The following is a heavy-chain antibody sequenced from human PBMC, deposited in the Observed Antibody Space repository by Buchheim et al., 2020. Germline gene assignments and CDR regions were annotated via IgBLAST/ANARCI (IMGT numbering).Heavy chain of an antibody. CDR2: ISSSSSTI. CDR1: GFTFSSYS. Sequence: EVQLVESGEGLVQPGGSLRLSCAASGFTFSSYSMNWVRQAPGKGLEWVSYISSSSSTIYYADTVKGRFTISSDNAKNSLYLQMNSLRDEDTAVYYCARKGLGSTSVLYYYMDVWGKGTT. CDR3: ARKGLGSTSVLYYYMDV. J-gene: IGHJ6*03. D-gene: IGHD2-2*01. V-gene: IGHV3-48*02.